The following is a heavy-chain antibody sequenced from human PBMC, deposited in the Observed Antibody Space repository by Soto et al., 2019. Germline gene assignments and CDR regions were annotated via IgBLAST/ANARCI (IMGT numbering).Heavy chain of an antibody. CDR3: ARLYSSSWYTDTTRSDY. Sequence: GGSLRLSCAASGFTFSSYGISWVRQAPGQGLEWMGWISAYNGNTNYAQKLQGRVTMTTDTSTSTAYMELRSLRSDDTAVYYCARLYSSSWYTDTTRSDYWGQGTLVTVSS. D-gene: IGHD6-13*01. CDR1: GFTFSSYG. V-gene: IGHV1-18*01. J-gene: IGHJ4*02. CDR2: ISAYNGNT.